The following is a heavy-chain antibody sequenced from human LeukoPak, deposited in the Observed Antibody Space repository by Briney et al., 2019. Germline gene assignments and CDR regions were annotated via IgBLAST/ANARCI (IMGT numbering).Heavy chain of an antibody. Sequence: SVKVSCKASGGTFSSYAISWVRQAPGQGLEWMGGIIPIFGTANYAQKFQGRVTITADKSTSTAYMKLSSLRSEDTAVYYCARNAYYDILTGYPLYFDYWGQGTLVTVSS. CDR3: ARNAYYDILTGYPLYFDY. CDR1: GGTFSSYA. V-gene: IGHV1-69*06. CDR2: IIPIFGTA. J-gene: IGHJ4*02. D-gene: IGHD3-9*01.